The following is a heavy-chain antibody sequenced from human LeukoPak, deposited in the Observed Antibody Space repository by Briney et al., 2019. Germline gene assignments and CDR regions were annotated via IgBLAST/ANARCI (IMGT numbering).Heavy chain of an antibody. CDR1: GGSISSGGYY. V-gene: IGHV4-31*03. D-gene: IGHD3-10*01. Sequence: SQTLSLTRTVSGGSISSGGYYWSWIRQHPGKGLEWIVYIYYSGSTYYNPSLKSRVTISVDTSKNQFSLKLSSVTAADTAVYYCARDRPTMVRGVISDAFDIWGQGTMVTVSS. J-gene: IGHJ3*02. CDR2: IYYSGST. CDR3: ARDRPTMVRGVISDAFDI.